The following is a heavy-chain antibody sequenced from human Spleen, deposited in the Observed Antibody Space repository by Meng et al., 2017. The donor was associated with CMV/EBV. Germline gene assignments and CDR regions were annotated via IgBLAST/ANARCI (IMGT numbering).Heavy chain of an antibody. Sequence: SETLSLTCIVSGDSISSSAYYWGWIRQPPGKGLEWIASVSYSGTTSYNPSLKSRVTISVGRSKNQFSLKLSSVTAADTAVYYCARLTPFYQLLHPLFYFDSWGQGTLVTVSS. J-gene: IGHJ4*02. CDR1: GDSISSSAYY. CDR2: VSYSGTT. CDR3: ARLTPFYQLLHPLFYFDS. D-gene: IGHD2-2*01. V-gene: IGHV4-39*01.